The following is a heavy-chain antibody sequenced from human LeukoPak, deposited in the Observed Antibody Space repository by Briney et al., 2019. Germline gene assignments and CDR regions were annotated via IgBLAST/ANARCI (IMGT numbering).Heavy chain of an antibody. CDR3: ARRQGCSSTSCPPDS. D-gene: IGHD2-2*01. CDR1: GYSFTTYW. CDR2: IYPGDSDT. J-gene: IGHJ4*02. V-gene: IGHV5-51*01. Sequence: GESRKISGRGSGYSFTTYWIGWVRQMPGKGLEWMGIIYPGDSDTRYSPSFQGQVTMSADKYINTASLQWSSMKASDTAMYYCARRQGCSSTSCPPDSWGQGTLVTVSS.